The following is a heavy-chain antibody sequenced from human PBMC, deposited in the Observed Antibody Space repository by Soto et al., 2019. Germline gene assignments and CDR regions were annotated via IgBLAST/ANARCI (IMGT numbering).Heavy chain of an antibody. Sequence: GGSLRLSCAASGFTFSSYGMHWVRQAPGKGLEWVAVIWYDGSNKYYADSVKGRFTISRDNSKNTLYLQMNSLRAEDTAVYYCATLWTGTTDFDYRGQGTLVTVSS. D-gene: IGHD1-7*01. CDR1: GFTFSSYG. V-gene: IGHV3-33*01. J-gene: IGHJ4*02. CDR2: IWYDGSNK. CDR3: ATLWTGTTDFDY.